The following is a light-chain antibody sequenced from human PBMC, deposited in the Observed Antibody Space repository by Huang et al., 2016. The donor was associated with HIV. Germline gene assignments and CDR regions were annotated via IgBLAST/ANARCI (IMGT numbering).Light chain of an antibody. CDR3: QQIYSTPRT. J-gene: IGKJ2*01. CDR2: AAS. V-gene: IGKV1-39*01. CDR1: QSISTY. Sequence: DIQMTQSPSSLSASVGDRVTITCRASQSISTYLHWYHKKQGKAPKLLIYAASSLHTGVPSRFSGSGSGTDFTLTISSLQPEDFATYYCQQIYSTPRTFGQGTKLEIK.